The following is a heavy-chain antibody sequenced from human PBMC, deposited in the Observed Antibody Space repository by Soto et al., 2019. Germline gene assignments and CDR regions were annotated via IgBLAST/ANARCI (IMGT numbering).Heavy chain of an antibody. J-gene: IGHJ3*02. D-gene: IGHD2-8*01. CDR3: ARDKNGAQTFDI. CDR1: GFSFSTYD. V-gene: IGHV3-30-3*01. Sequence: QVQLVESGGGVFQPGRSLRLSCAASGFSFSTYDMYWVRQAPGKGLEWVAMISDDGIRRHYADAVKGRLSISRDNSKNTLYLQMNSMRVEDTAIYYCARDKNGAQTFDIWGQGTMATVSS. CDR2: ISDDGIRR.